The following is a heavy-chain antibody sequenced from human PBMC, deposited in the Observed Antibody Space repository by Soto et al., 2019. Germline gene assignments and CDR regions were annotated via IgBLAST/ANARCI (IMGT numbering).Heavy chain of an antibody. CDR3: ARQDSSGWYSAVTY. Sequence: GESLKISCKTSGYSFRSHWIGWVRQMPGKGLEWMGIIYPGDSDTRYSPSFQGQVTISADKSISTAHLQWSSLKASDTAMYYCARQDSSGWYSAVTYWGQGTLVTVSS. CDR2: IYPGDSDT. V-gene: IGHV5-51*01. D-gene: IGHD6-19*01. J-gene: IGHJ4*02. CDR1: GYSFRSHW.